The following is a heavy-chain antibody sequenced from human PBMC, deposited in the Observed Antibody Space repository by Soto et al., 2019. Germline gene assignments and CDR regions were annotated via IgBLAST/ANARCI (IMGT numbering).Heavy chain of an antibody. V-gene: IGHV3-23*01. CDR2: ISGSGGST. CDR1: GFTFSSYA. CDR3: AKGGGDGGNGIYYFDY. D-gene: IGHD2-15*01. Sequence: SLRLSCAASGFTFSSYAMSWVRQAPGKGLEWVSAISGSGGSTYYADSVKGRFTISRDNSKNTLYLQMNSLRAEDTAVYYCAKGGGDGGNGIYYFDYWGQGTLVTVSS. J-gene: IGHJ4*02.